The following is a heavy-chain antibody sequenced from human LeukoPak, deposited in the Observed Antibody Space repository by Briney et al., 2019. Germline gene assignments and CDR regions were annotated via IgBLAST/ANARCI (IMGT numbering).Heavy chain of an antibody. V-gene: IGHV3-53*01. Sequence: PGGSLRLSCVVSGLNVSDNFVSWVRQAPGKGLEWVSALFTSGKSYYLDSVRGRFSVSRDNSKNTVYLQMNSLRVEDTAVYYCVREGNWAFWGQGTQVTISS. CDR1: GLNVSDNF. D-gene: IGHD3-16*01. CDR3: VREGNWAF. CDR2: LFTSGKS. J-gene: IGHJ4*02.